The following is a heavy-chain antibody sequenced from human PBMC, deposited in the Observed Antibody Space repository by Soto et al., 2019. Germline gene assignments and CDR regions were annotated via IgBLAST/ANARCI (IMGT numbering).Heavy chain of an antibody. Sequence: SETLSLTCTVSGGSISSYYWSWIRQPPGKGLEWIGYIYYSGSTNYNPSLKSRVTISVDTSKNQFSLKLSSVTAADTAVYYCARSLCFYMVVVVAAYRECCGVHWGQGTLVTVSS. CDR1: GGSISSYY. V-gene: IGHV4-59*01. CDR2: IYYSGST. CDR3: ARSLCFYMVVVVAAYRECCGVH. D-gene: IGHD2-15*01. J-gene: IGHJ4*02.